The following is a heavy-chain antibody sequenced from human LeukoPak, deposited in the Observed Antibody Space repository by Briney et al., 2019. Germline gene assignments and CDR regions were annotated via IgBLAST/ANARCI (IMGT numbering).Heavy chain of an antibody. V-gene: IGHV4-39*07. Sequence: SETLSLTCTVSGGSISSSSYYWGWIRQPPGKGLECIGSIYYSGSTYYNPSLKSRVTMSVDTSKNQFSLKLSSVTAADTAVYYCARDRLSGPGWQWLVRRYWYFDLWGRGTLVTVSS. CDR2: IYYSGST. J-gene: IGHJ2*01. CDR3: ARDRLSGPGWQWLVRRYWYFDL. CDR1: GGSISSSSYY. D-gene: IGHD6-19*01.